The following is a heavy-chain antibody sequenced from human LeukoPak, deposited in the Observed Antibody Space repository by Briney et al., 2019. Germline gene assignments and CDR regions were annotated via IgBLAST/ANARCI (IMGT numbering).Heavy chain of an antibody. CDR1: GFSFSTYS. CDR3: ATDSPETAAFDY. D-gene: IGHD1-1*01. Sequence: GGSLRLSCTASGFSFSTYSMNWVRQAPGKGLEWVSYIVGSSSNIYYADSVKGRFTISRDNAKNSLYLQMDSLRAEDTAVYYCATDSPETAAFDYWGQGTLVTVPS. J-gene: IGHJ4*02. V-gene: IGHV3-48*04. CDR2: IVGSSSNI.